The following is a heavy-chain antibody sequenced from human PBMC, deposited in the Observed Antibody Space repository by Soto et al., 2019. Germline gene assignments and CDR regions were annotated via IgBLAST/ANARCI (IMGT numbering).Heavy chain of an antibody. CDR3: ARHPDYGDYYYYGMYV. CDR2: IYYSGST. J-gene: IGHJ6*02. V-gene: IGHV4-39*01. CDR1: GGSIRSCSYY. Sequence: SENLSLTCTVSGGSIRSCSYYWGWIRQPPGKGLEWIGSIYYSGSTYYNPSLKSRVTISVDTSKNQFSLKLSSVTAADTAVYYCARHPDYGDYYYYGMYVWGQGTTVTVSS. D-gene: IGHD4-17*01.